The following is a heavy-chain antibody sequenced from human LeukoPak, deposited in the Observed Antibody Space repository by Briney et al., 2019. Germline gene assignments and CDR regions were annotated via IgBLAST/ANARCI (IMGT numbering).Heavy chain of an antibody. D-gene: IGHD4-17*01. CDR1: GYTFTGYY. Sequence: ASVKVSCKASGYTFTGYYMHWVRQAPGQGLEWMGWINPNSGGTIYAQKFQGRVTMTRDTSISTAYMELSSLRSDDTAVYYCAGYYGDLHWYFDLWGRGTLVTVSS. CDR3: AGYYGDLHWYFDL. J-gene: IGHJ2*01. V-gene: IGHV1-2*02. CDR2: INPNSGGT.